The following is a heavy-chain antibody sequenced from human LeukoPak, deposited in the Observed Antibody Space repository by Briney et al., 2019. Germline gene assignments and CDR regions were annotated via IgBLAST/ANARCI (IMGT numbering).Heavy chain of an antibody. J-gene: IGHJ6*02. D-gene: IGHD6-13*01. CDR2: ISGSGGST. Sequence: SGGSLRLSCAASGFTFSSYAMSWVRQAPGKGLEWVSAISGSGGSTYYADSVKGRFTISRDNSKNTLYLQMYSLRAEDTAVYYCAKDSADSSSSLHQSYYYGMDVWGQGTTVTVSS. CDR3: AKDSADSSSSLHQSYYYGMDV. CDR1: GFTFSSYA. V-gene: IGHV3-23*01.